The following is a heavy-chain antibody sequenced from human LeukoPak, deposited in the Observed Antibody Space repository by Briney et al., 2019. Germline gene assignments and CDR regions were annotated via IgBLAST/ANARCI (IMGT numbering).Heavy chain of an antibody. CDR3: AKSAPYVGGYAPFDH. V-gene: IGHV3-48*02. D-gene: IGHD3-10*02. J-gene: IGHJ4*02. CDR2: ISSTSSTI. Sequence: PGGSLRLSCAASGFTFRSYSMHWVRQAPGKGLEWVSYISSTSSTIYYADSVKGRFTISRDNAKNSLYLQMNSLRDEDTAVYYCAKSAPYVGGYAPFDHWGKGTLVTVSS. CDR1: GFTFRSYS.